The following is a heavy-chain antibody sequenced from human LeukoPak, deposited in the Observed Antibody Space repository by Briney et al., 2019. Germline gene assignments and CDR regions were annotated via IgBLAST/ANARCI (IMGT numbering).Heavy chain of an antibody. J-gene: IGHJ4*02. V-gene: IGHV1-2*02. CDR1: GYTFTGYY. CDR2: INPNSGGT. D-gene: IGHD2-15*01. CDR3: ARAKFVVVVAATLGY. Sequence: GASVKVSCKASGYTFTGYYMHRVRQAPGQGLEWMGWINPNSGGTNYAQKFQGRVTMTRDTSISTAYMELSRLRSDDTAVYYCARAKFVVVVAATLGYWGQGTLVTVSS.